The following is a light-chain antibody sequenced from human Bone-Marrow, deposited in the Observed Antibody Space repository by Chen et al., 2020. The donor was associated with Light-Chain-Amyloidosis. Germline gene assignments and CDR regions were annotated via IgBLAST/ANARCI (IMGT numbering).Light chain of an antibody. J-gene: IGLJ2*01. CDR3: QSADSSGTYEVI. V-gene: IGLV3-25*03. CDR1: DLPTKY. CDR2: RDT. Sequence: SYELTQPPSVAVSPGQTAGIPCSGDDLPTKYAYWYQQKPGQAPVLVIHRDTERPSGISERVSGSSSGTTATLTISGVQAEDEADYHCQSADSSGTYEVIFGGGTKLTVL.